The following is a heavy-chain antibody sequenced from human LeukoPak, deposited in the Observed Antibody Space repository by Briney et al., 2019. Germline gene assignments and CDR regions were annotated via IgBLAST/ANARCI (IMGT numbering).Heavy chain of an antibody. J-gene: IGHJ5*02. V-gene: IGHV1-58*02. CDR1: GFTFTSSA. Sequence: GTSVKVSCKASGFTFTSSAMQWVRQARGQRLEWIGWIVVGSGDTNYAQKFQERVTITRDMSTSTAYMELSSLRYEDTAVYYCAADSSGYYSFDPWGQGTLVTVSS. D-gene: IGHD3-22*01. CDR2: IVVGSGDT. CDR3: AADSSGYYSFDP.